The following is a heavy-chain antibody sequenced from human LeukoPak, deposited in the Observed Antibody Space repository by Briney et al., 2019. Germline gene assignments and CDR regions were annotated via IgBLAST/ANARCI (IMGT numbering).Heavy chain of an antibody. CDR2: IWNDGSNK. CDR3: AKGGTGSTDWFDP. J-gene: IGHJ5*02. Sequence: PGGSLRLSCAASGFTFSSYGMHWVRQAPGKGLEWVAVIWNDGSNKYYADSVKGRFTISRDNSKNTLYLQMNSLRAEDTAVYYCAKGGTGSTDWFDPWGQGTLVTVSS. V-gene: IGHV3-33*06. CDR1: GFTFSSYG. D-gene: IGHD1-7*01.